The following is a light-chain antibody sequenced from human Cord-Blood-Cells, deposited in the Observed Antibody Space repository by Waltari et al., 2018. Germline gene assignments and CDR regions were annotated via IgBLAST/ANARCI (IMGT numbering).Light chain of an antibody. CDR1: QSISSY. Sequence: DIQMTQSPSSLSASVGDRVHITCRASQSISSYLNWYQQKPGKAPKLLIYAASSLQSGVPSRFSGSGSGTDFTLTISSLQPEDFATYYCQQSYSTHLTFGGGTKVEIK. CDR2: AAS. J-gene: IGKJ4*01. V-gene: IGKV1-39*01. CDR3: QQSYSTHLT.